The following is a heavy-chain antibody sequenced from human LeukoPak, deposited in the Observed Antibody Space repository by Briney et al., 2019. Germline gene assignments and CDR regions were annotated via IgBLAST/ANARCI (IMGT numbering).Heavy chain of an antibody. CDR3: ARLIVEEGVADNLFDY. CDR2: IIPIFGTA. D-gene: IGHD1-26*01. Sequence: GASVTVSCKASGGTFSSYAISWVRQAPGQGLGWVGGIIPIFGTANYAQKFQGRVTITTDESTSTAYMELSSLRSEDTSVYYCARLIVEEGVADNLFDYWGQGTLVTVSS. CDR1: GGTFSSYA. J-gene: IGHJ4*02. V-gene: IGHV1-69*05.